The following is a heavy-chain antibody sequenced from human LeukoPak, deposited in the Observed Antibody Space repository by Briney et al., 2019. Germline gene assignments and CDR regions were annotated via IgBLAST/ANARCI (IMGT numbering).Heavy chain of an antibody. CDR1: GGSISSSSYY. J-gene: IGHJ4*02. CDR2: IYYSGST. V-gene: IGHV4-39*01. CDR3: ARRPGITIFGVVIQELYYFDY. D-gene: IGHD3-3*01. Sequence: SETLSLTCTVSGGSISSSSYYWGWIRQPPGKGLEWIGSIYYSGSTYYNPSLKSRVTISVDTSKNQFSLKLSSVTAADTAVYYCARRPGITIFGVVIQELYYFDYWGQGTLVTVSS.